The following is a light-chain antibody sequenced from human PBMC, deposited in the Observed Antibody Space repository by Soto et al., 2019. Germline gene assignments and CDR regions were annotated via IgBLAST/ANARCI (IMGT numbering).Light chain of an antibody. CDR3: QYYDSSLSGWV. CDR2: GNS. CDR1: SSNIGAGYD. J-gene: IGLJ3*02. Sequence: QPVLTQPPSVSGAPGQRVTISCTGSSSNIGAGYDVHWYQQLPGTAHKLLISGNSNRPSGVPDRFSGSKSGTSASLAITGLQAEDEADYYCQYYDSSLSGWVFGGGTKLTVL. V-gene: IGLV1-40*01.